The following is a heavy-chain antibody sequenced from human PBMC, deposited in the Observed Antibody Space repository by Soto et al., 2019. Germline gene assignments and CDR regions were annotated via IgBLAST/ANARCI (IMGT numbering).Heavy chain of an antibody. Sequence: GGSLRLSCAASGFTVSSNYMSWVRQAPGKGLEWVSVIYSGGSTYYADSVKGRFTISRDNSKNTLYLXXNSXRAEDTXXXYCAGLRRGVSAWFDPWGQGTLVTVSS. CDR2: IYSGGST. D-gene: IGHD3-10*01. V-gene: IGHV3-66*01. J-gene: IGHJ5*02. CDR3: AGLRRGVSAWFDP. CDR1: GFTVSSNY.